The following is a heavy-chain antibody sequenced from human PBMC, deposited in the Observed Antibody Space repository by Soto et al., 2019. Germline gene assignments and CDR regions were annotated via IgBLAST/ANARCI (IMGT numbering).Heavy chain of an antibody. D-gene: IGHD3-10*01. CDR1: GGSISSSSYY. Sequence: SETLSLTCIVSGGSISSSSYYWGWIRQPPGKGLEWIGSIYYSGGTYYNPSLKSRVTISVDTSKNQFSLKLSSVTAADTAVFYCARHRVRNWFDPWGQGTLVTVSS. CDR2: IYYSGGT. J-gene: IGHJ5*02. CDR3: ARHRVRNWFDP. V-gene: IGHV4-39*01.